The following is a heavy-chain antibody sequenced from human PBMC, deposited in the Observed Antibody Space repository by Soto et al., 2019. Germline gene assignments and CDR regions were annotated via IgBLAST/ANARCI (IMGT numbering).Heavy chain of an antibody. CDR3: ARDSPYCISTSCYVFDY. CDR2: IYSGGST. CDR1: GFTVSSNY. V-gene: IGHV3-53*01. Sequence: PGGSLRLSCAASGFTVSSNYMSWVRQAPGKGLEWVSVIYSGGSTYYADSVKGRFTISRDNSKNTLYLQMNSLRAEDTAVYYCARDSPYCISTSCYVFDYWGQGTLVTVSS. J-gene: IGHJ4*02. D-gene: IGHD2-2*01.